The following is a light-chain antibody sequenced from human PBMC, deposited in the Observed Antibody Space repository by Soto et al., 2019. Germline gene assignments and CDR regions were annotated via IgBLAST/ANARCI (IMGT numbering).Light chain of an antibody. CDR1: QSVSSSY. Sequence: EIVLTQSPGTLSLSPGERATLSCRASQSVSSSYLAWYQQKLGQAPRLLIYGASSRATGIPDRFSGSGSGTDFTLTLSRLEPEDFAVYYCQQYGSSPLLTFGGGTKVEIK. V-gene: IGKV3-20*01. CDR3: QQYGSSPLLT. J-gene: IGKJ4*01. CDR2: GAS.